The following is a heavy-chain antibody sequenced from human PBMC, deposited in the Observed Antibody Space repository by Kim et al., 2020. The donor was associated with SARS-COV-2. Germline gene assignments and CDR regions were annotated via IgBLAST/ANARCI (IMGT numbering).Heavy chain of an antibody. J-gene: IGHJ4*02. Sequence: SETLSLTCTVSGGSISSYYWSWIRQPPGKGLEWIGYIYYSGSTNYNPSLKSRVTISVDTSKNQFSLKLSSVTAADTAVYYCARERVGYTAMAIDYWGQGTLVTVSS. D-gene: IGHD5-18*01. V-gene: IGHV4-59*01. CDR2: IYYSGST. CDR3: ARERVGYTAMAIDY. CDR1: GGSISSYY.